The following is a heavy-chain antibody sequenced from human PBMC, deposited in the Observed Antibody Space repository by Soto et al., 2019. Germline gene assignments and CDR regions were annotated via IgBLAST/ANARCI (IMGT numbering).Heavy chain of an antibody. D-gene: IGHD3-9*01. J-gene: IGHJ5*02. Sequence: QLQLQESGPGLVKPSETLSLTCTVSGGSISSSSYYWGWIRQPPGKGLEWIGNIYYSGSTYYNPSLKSRVTISVDTSKKQFSLKLSSVTAADTAVYYCARPYYDILTGEYWFDPWGQGTLVTVSS. CDR3: ARPYYDILTGEYWFDP. CDR2: IYYSGST. V-gene: IGHV4-39*01. CDR1: GGSISSSSYY.